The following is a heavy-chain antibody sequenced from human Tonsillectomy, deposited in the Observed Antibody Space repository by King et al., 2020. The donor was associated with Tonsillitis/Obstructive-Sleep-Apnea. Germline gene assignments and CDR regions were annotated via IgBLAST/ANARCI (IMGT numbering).Heavy chain of an antibody. J-gene: IGHJ6*02. CDR3: ARFGCSSTSCYAGTYYYYGMDV. D-gene: IGHD2-2*01. CDR2: ISSSSSYT. CDR1: GFTFIDYY. V-gene: IGHV3-11*06. Sequence: HVQLVESGGGLVKPGGSLRLSCAASGFTFIDYYMSWIRQAPGKGLEWVSYISSSSSYTNYADSVKGRFTISRDNAKKSMYLQMNSLRAEDTAVYYCARFGCSSTSCYAGTYYYYGMDVWGQGTTVTVSS.